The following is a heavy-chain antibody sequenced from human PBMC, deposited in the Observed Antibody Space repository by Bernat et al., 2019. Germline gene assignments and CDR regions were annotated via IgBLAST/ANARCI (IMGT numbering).Heavy chain of an antibody. D-gene: IGHD7-27*01. J-gene: IGHJ5*02. CDR2: IYYSGST. CDR3: ARGGNWGWFDP. CDR1: GGSISSYY. Sequence: QVQLQESGPGLVKPSETLSLTCTVSGGSISSYYWSWIRQPPGKGLEWIGYIYYSGSTNNNPSLKSRVTISVDTSKNQFSLKLSSVTAADTAVYYCARGGNWGWFDPWGQGTLVTVSS. V-gene: IGHV4-59*01.